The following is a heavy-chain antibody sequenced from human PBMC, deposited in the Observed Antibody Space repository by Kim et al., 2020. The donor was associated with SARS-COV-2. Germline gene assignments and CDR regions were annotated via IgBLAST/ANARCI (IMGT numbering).Heavy chain of an antibody. Sequence: SETLSLTCAVSGGSISSSNWWSWVRQPPGKGLEWIGEIYHSGSTNYNPSLKSRVTISVDKSKNQFSLKLSSVTAADTAVYYCARVLAVAGGYYGMDVWGQGTTVTVSS. CDR1: GGSISSSNW. J-gene: IGHJ6*02. CDR2: IYHSGST. V-gene: IGHV4-4*02. D-gene: IGHD6-19*01. CDR3: ARVLAVAGGYYGMDV.